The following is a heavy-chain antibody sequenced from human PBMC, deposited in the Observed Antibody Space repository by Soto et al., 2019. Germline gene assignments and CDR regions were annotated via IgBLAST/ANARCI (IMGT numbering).Heavy chain of an antibody. J-gene: IGHJ6*03. V-gene: IGHV4-59*01. CDR2: IYYSGST. CDR1: GGSISSYY. CDR3: ARDCATSCYGVHHYYYYIDV. D-gene: IGHD2-2*01. Sequence: PSETLSLTCTVSGGSISSYYWSWIRQPPGKGLEWIGYIYYSGSTNYNPSLKSRVTISVDTSKNQFSLRLSSVTAADTAVYYCARDCATSCYGVHHYYYYIDVRGKGTTVTGSS.